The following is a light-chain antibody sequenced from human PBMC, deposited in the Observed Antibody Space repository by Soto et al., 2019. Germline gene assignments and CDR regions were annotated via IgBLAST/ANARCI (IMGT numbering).Light chain of an antibody. CDR2: GAS. CDR3: QQSGSWPLT. Sequence: ETVMTQSPATLSMSPGERATLSFRASQIVSSSYLAWYQQKPGQAPRLLIYGASTRATGIPARFSGSGSGIEFTLTISSLQSADFAVYYCQQSGSWPLTFGQGTRLEIK. CDR1: QIVSSSY. J-gene: IGKJ5*01. V-gene: IGKV3-15*01.